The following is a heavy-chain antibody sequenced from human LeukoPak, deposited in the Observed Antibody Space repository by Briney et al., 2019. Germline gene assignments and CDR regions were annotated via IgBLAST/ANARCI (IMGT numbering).Heavy chain of an antibody. D-gene: IGHD3-10*01. Sequence: GGSLRLSCVASGFSISSHWMSWVRQAPGKGLEWVASLKEDVSARDLVDSVKGRFTISTDNAKNSLYLQMNSLRVEDTAVYYCARGPTYGSRSDFLESWGLGTLVTVSS. V-gene: IGHV3-7*01. CDR2: LKEDVSAR. J-gene: IGHJ4*02. CDR1: GFSISSHW. CDR3: ARGPTYGSRSDFLES.